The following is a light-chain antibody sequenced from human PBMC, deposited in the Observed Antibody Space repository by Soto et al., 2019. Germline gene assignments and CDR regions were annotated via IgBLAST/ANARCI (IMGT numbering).Light chain of an antibody. CDR2: GAS. CDR3: QQYNNWPPYT. CDR1: QSVSSN. V-gene: IGKV3-15*01. J-gene: IGKJ2*01. Sequence: EIVMTQSPATLSVSPGERATLSCRASQSVSSNLAWYQQQPGQAPRLLIYGASTRATGIPARFSGSGSVTEFTLTISSLQSEDFAVYYCQQYNNWPPYTFGQGTKLEIK.